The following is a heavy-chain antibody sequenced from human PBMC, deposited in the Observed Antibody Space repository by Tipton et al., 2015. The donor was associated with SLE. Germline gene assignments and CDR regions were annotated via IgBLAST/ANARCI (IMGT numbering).Heavy chain of an antibody. CDR2: IRADGSNK. Sequence: SGFTLIGYGIHWVRQAPGKGLEWVAFIRADGSNKDYADSVKGRFTTSRDNSKNTLYLQMNRLRVEDTAVYYCAGGTGAYFDHWGQGTLVTVSS. CDR1: GFTLIGYG. CDR3: AGGTGAYFDH. D-gene: IGHD3-16*01. V-gene: IGHV3-30*02. J-gene: IGHJ4*02.